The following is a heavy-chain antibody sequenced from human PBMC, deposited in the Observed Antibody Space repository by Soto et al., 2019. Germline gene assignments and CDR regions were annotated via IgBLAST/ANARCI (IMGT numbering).Heavy chain of an antibody. D-gene: IGHD6-19*01. V-gene: IGHV3-74*01. Sequence: EVQLVESGGGLVQPGGSLTLSCAASGFTFSNYWMHWVRQAPGKGLVWVSRINSDGSSTTYADSVKGRFTISRDNAKNTLYLEMNILRAEDKDVYYCVRRGAGFDIWGHGTMVTDSS. CDR1: GFTFSNYW. J-gene: IGHJ3*02. CDR3: VRRGAGFDI. CDR2: INSDGSST.